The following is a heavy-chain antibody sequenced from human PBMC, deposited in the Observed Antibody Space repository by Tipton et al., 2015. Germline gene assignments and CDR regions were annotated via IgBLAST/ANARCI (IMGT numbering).Heavy chain of an antibody. CDR3: ARENLGLDY. CDR2: IHPGDSDT. Sequence: QLVQSGAEVKKSGESLIISCKASGYSFTTYWIGWVRQMPGKGLEYMGIIHPGDSDTRYRPSFQGQVTFSADTSISTAYLQWSGLQPSDTAIYFCARENLGLDYWGQGTLVTVSS. CDR1: GYSFTTYW. V-gene: IGHV5-51*01. J-gene: IGHJ4*02.